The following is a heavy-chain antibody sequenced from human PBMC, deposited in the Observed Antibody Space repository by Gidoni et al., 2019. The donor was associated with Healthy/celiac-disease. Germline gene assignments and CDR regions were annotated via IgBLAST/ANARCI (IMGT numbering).Heavy chain of an antibody. CDR3: AKDPKDYGDYDPGAFDI. Sequence: EVQLLESGGGLVQPGGSLRLSCAASGFTFSSLVMSWVRQAPGKGLEWVSASSGSGGSTYYADSVKGRFTISRDNSKNTLYLQMNSLRAEDTAVYYCAKDPKDYGDYDPGAFDIWGQGTMVTVSS. CDR2: SSGSGGST. J-gene: IGHJ3*02. CDR1: GFTFSSLV. V-gene: IGHV3-23*01. D-gene: IGHD4-17*01.